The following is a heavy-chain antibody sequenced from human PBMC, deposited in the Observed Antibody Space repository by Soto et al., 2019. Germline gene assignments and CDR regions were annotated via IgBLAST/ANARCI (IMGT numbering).Heavy chain of an antibody. J-gene: IGHJ4*02. CDR2: IRQDGSEK. CDR3: PKVRLAPVTWESHYLDY. Sequence: EVQLVESGGGLVQPGGSLRLSCAASGFTFSSDWMSWVRQAPGKGLEWVANIRQDGSEKYYVDSVKGRFTISRDNAKNSLSLQMNSMRAEDTAVYYCPKVRLAPVTWESHYLDYWGQGTLITVPS. D-gene: IGHD1-26*01. CDR1: GFTFSSDW. V-gene: IGHV3-7*01.